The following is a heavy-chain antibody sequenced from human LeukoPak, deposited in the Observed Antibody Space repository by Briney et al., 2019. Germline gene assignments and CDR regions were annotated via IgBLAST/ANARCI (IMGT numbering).Heavy chain of an antibody. Sequence: ASVKVSCKASGYTFTSYDINWVRQATGQGLEWMGWFNPNSNSAGYAQNFQGRVTITGDTSMTTAYMELTSLRSEDTAVYYCLCWNYRSLGYWGQGTLVTVSS. J-gene: IGHJ4*02. CDR1: GYTFTSYD. CDR3: LCWNYRSLGY. V-gene: IGHV1-8*03. D-gene: IGHD1-7*01. CDR2: FNPNSNSA.